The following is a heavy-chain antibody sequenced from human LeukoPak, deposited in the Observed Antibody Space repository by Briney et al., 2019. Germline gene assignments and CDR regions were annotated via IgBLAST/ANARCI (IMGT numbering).Heavy chain of an antibody. CDR2: IWYDGSNK. D-gene: IGHD5-12*01. Sequence: GGSLRLSCGASGFTLSTYSMNWVRQAPGKGLEWVAVIWYDGSNKYYADSVKGRFTISRDNSKNTLYLQMNSLRAEDTAVYYCARDREWLPENWGQGTLVTVSS. CDR1: GFTLSTYS. CDR3: ARDREWLPEN. J-gene: IGHJ4*02. V-gene: IGHV3-33*08.